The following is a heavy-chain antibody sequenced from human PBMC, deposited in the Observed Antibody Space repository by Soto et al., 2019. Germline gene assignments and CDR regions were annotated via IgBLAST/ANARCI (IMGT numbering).Heavy chain of an antibody. CDR2: ISSSGSTI. D-gene: IGHD5-18*01. CDR1: GFTFSYYY. Sequence: SGGSLRLCCAASGFTFSYYYMSGIRQAPGKGLEWVSYISSSGSTIYYADSVKGRFTISRDNAKNSLYLQMNSLRAEDTAVYYCARVFFPRYSYGFVFDYWGQGTLVTVSS. CDR3: ARVFFPRYSYGFVFDY. V-gene: IGHV3-11*01. J-gene: IGHJ4*02.